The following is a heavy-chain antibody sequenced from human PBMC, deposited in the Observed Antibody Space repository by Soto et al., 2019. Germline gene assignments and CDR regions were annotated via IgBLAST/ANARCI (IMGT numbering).Heavy chain of an antibody. CDR2: ISYDGSNK. CDR1: GFTFSSCA. D-gene: IGHD3-3*01. CDR3: ARDKTDLRLLEWSSYFDY. Sequence: QVQLVESGGGVVQPGRSLRLSCAACGFTFSSCAMHWVRQAPGKGLEWVALISYDGSNKYYADSVKGRFTSSRDNSKNTLYLQMDSLTAEDTAEYYCARDKTDLRLLEWSSYFDYWGQGTLVTVSS. V-gene: IGHV3-30-3*01. J-gene: IGHJ4*02.